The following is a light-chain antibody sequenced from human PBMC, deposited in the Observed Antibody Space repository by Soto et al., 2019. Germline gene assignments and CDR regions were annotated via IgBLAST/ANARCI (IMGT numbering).Light chain of an antibody. J-gene: IGKJ2*01. CDR2: DAS. CDR1: QSVSSY. CDR3: QQYGISPYT. V-gene: IGKV3-11*01. Sequence: EIVLTQSPATLSLSPGERATLSCRASQSVSSYLAWYQQKPGQAPRLLIYDASNRATGIPARFSGSGSGTDFTLTISSLEPEDFAVYYCQQYGISPYTFGQGTKLEIK.